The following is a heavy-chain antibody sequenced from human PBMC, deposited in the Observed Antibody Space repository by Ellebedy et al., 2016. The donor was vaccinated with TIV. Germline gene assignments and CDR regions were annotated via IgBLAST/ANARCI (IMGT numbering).Heavy chain of an antibody. D-gene: IGHD3-9*01. CDR3: ATTRDYSFQH. V-gene: IGHV3-53*01. J-gene: IGHJ1*01. CDR2: IYAGGNA. CDR1: GFTVSNSY. Sequence: GESLKISCADSGFTVSNSYMSWVRQAPGKGLEWVSIIYAGGNAYYADSVKGRFTVSRDNSKNTLYLQLNSLRAEDTAVYYCATTRDYSFQHWGQGTLVTVSS.